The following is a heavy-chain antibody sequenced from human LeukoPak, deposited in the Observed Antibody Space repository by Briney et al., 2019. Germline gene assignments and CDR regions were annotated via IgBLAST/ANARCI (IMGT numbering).Heavy chain of an antibody. Sequence: RGSLRLSCAASGFTFSSYWMSWVRQAPGKGLECVSAISSTCGTTYYADSVKGRFTISRDNSKNTLYLQMNSLRAEDTAIYYCAKNGDRGAYCTGGTCYPYFYYYMDVWGKGTTVTI. J-gene: IGHJ6*03. CDR3: AKNGDRGAYCTGGTCYPYFYYYMDV. CDR2: ISSTCGTT. D-gene: IGHD2-15*01. V-gene: IGHV3-23*01. CDR1: GFTFSSYW.